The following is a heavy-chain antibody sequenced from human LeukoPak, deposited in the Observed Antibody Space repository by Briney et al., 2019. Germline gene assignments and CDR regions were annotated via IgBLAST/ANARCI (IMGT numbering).Heavy chain of an antibody. CDR2: VYHTGHT. CDR1: GDSISGYY. D-gene: IGHD3-16*01. Sequence: SETLSLTCTVSGDSISGYYWSWIRQPPGKGLEWIGYVYHTGHTHYSPSLKSRLTVSLDTSRTQVSLILSSVTAADTAVYYCARHRFGHLFDYWGQGTLVFVSS. CDR3: ARHRFGHLFDY. J-gene: IGHJ4*02. V-gene: IGHV4-59*01.